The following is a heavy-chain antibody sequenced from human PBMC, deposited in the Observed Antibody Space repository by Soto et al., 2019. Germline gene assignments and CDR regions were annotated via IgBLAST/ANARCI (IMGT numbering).Heavy chain of an antibody. Sequence: EVQLVESGGGLVQPGGSLRLSCAASGFTFSRYDMHWVRQATGKGLEWVSAIGTGGDTYYPGSVKGRFTISRENAKNSLYLQRNSLRAGDTAVYYCARAVGAGPCWHFDLWGRGTLVTVSS. D-gene: IGHD1-26*01. CDR1: GFTFSRYD. V-gene: IGHV3-13*01. CDR3: ARAVGAGPCWHFDL. CDR2: IGTGGDT. J-gene: IGHJ2*01.